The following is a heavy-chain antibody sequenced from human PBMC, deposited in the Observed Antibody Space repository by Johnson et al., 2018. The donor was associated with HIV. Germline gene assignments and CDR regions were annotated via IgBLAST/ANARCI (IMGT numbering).Heavy chain of an antibody. J-gene: IGHJ3*02. V-gene: IGHV3-13*01. CDR1: GFTFTNAW. Sequence: VQLVESGGGLVKPGGSLRLSCAASGFTFTNAWMSWVRQATGKGLEWVSAIGTAGDTYYPGSVKGRFTISRDNAKNTLYLQMNSLRAEDTAVFYCASWPHGSGSYQIDIWGQGTMVTVSS. CDR2: IGTAGDT. CDR3: ASWPHGSGSYQIDI. D-gene: IGHD3-10*01.